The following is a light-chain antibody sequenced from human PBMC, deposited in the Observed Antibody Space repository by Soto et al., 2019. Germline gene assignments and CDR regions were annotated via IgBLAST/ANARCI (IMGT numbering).Light chain of an antibody. J-gene: IGLJ2*01. CDR1: SSDVGGYNY. CDR2: DVS. Sequence: QSALTQPRSVSGSPGQSVTISCTGTSSDVGGYNYVSWYQQHPGKAPKLMIYDVSKRPSGVPDRFSGPKSGNTASLTISGLQAEDEADYYCCSYAGSNPVVFGGGTKLTVL. CDR3: CSYAGSNPVV. V-gene: IGLV2-11*01.